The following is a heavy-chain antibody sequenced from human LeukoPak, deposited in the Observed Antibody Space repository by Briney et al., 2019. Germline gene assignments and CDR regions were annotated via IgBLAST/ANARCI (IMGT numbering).Heavy chain of an antibody. CDR3: ARGFLSPRDQDLDP. Sequence: SQTLSLTCTVSAGSISSGDYYWSWIRQPPGKGLEWIGYIYYSGSTYYNPSLKSRVTISVDTSKNQFSLKLSSVTAADTAVYYCARGFLSPRDQDLDPWGQGTLVTVSS. J-gene: IGHJ5*02. V-gene: IGHV4-30-4*01. CDR1: AGSISSGDYY. D-gene: IGHD2/OR15-2a*01. CDR2: IYYSGST.